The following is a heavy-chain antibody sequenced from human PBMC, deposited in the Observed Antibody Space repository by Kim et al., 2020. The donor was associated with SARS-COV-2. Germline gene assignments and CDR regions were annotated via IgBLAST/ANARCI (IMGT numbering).Heavy chain of an antibody. Sequence: SETLSLTCTVSGGSISSSSYYWGWIRQPPGKGLEWIGSIYYSGSTYYNPSLKSRVTISVDTSKNQFSLKLSSVTAADTAVDYCAGQDDTAMEPFDYWGQGTLVTVSS. J-gene: IGHJ4*02. CDR2: IYYSGST. V-gene: IGHV4-39*01. D-gene: IGHD5-18*01. CDR1: GGSISSSSYY. CDR3: AGQDDTAMEPFDY.